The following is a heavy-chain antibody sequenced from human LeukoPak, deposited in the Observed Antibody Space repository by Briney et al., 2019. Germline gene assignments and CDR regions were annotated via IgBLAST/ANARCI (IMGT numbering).Heavy chain of an antibody. V-gene: IGHV3-23*01. J-gene: IGHJ4*02. CDR3: AKDYAPTYYDFWSGYHYFDY. CDR2: ISGXGGST. D-gene: IGHD3-3*01. Sequence: APGXXXXWVXAISGXGGSTYYADSVKGRFTISRDNSKNTLYLQMNSLRAEDTAVYYCAKDYAPTYYDFWSGYHYFDYWGQGTLVTVSS.